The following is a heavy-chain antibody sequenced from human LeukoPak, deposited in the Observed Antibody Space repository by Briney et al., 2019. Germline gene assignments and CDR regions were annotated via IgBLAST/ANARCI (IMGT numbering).Heavy chain of an antibody. CDR2: IRYDGSNK. CDR1: GFTFSTYG. V-gene: IGHV3-30*02. CDR3: AVRLAVATSPFDY. D-gene: IGHD6-19*01. J-gene: IGHJ4*02. Sequence: GGSLRLSCAASGFTFSTYGMHWVRQAPGKGLGWVAFIRYDGSNKYYADSVKGRFTISRDNSKNTLYLQMNSLRAEDTAVYYCAVRLAVATSPFDYWGQGTLVTVSS.